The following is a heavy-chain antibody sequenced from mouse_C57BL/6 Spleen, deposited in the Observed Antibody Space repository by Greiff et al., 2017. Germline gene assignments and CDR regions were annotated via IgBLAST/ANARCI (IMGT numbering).Heavy chain of an antibody. Sequence: EVMLVESGEGLVKPGASLKLSCAASGFTFSSYAMSWVRQTPERRLEWVAYISSGGDYIYYADTVKGRFTISRDNARNTPYLQMSSLKSEDSAMYYCTSVYLAGWFAYWGQGTLVTVSA. D-gene: IGHD1-1*01. CDR2: ISSGGDYI. CDR1: GFTFSSYA. J-gene: IGHJ3*01. V-gene: IGHV5-9-1*02. CDR3: TSVYLAGWFAY.